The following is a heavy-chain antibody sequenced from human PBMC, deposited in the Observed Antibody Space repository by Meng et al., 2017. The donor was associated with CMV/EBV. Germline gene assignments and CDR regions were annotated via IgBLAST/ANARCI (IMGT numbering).Heavy chain of an antibody. Sequence: QGQRQESGPGLVKPSQPLSLTCTVSGGSISSGDYYWSWIRQPPGKGLEWIGYIYYSGSTYYNPSLKSRVTISVDTSKNQFSLKLSSVTAADTAVYYCARVGRTSCYDYWGQGTLVTVSS. CDR2: IYYSGST. CDR3: ARVGRTSCYDY. V-gene: IGHV4-30-4*08. CDR1: GGSISSGDYY. J-gene: IGHJ4*02. D-gene: IGHD2-2*01.